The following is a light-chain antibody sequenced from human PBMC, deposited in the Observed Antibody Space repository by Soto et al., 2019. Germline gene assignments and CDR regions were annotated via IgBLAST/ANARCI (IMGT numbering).Light chain of an antibody. J-gene: IGKJ5*01. CDR1: QTVSSNY. Sequence: EIILTQSPDTLSLSPGERATLSCRASQTVSSNYLAWCQQRPGQAPRLLIYDAYNRATGIPPRFSGSGSGTDFTLTSSSLEPEDSAVYYCQQRHMWPITFGQGTRLEI. CDR3: QQRHMWPIT. V-gene: IGKV3D-20*02. CDR2: DAY.